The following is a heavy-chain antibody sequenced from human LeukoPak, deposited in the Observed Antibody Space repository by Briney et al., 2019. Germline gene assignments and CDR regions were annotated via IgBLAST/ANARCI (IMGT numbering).Heavy chain of an antibody. CDR3: ARLEAGYDILTGYYKGLDS. CDR1: GGSISSHY. J-gene: IGHJ5*02. Sequence: SETLSLTCTVSGGSISSHYWTWIRQPPGKGLEWIGYFYYGGSTNYNPSLKSRVTISVDTSKNQFSLKLSSVTAADTAVYYCARLEAGYDILTGYYKGLDSWGQGTLVTVSS. D-gene: IGHD3-9*01. V-gene: IGHV4-59*11. CDR2: FYYGGST.